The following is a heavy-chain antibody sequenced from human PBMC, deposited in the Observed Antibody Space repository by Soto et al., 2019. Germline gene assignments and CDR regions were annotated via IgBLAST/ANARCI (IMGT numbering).Heavy chain of an antibody. J-gene: IGHJ6*02. CDR1: GGTFSSYA. D-gene: IGHD3-3*01. CDR3: GTGGGVVINFYFRMAF. Sequence: AVKVSCKASGGTFSSYAITWVRQAPGQGLEWMGGIIPIFGTANDAQKFQGRVTITADESTSTAYMELSSRGSEDKAVYYEGTGGGVVINFYFRMAFWGQGTTVTASS. CDR2: IIPIFGTA. V-gene: IGHV1-69*13.